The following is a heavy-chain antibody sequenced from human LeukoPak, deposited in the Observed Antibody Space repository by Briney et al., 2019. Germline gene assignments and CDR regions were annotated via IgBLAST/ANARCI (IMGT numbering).Heavy chain of an antibody. CDR1: GGTFSSYA. J-gene: IGHJ4*02. Sequence: SVKVSCKASGGTFSSYAISWVRQAPGQGLEWMGGIIPIFGTANYAQKFQGRVTMTTDTSTSTAYMELRSLRSDDTAVYYCARVIFGYSSGWSYYFDYWGQGTLVTVSS. D-gene: IGHD6-19*01. CDR2: IIPIFGTA. V-gene: IGHV1-69*05. CDR3: ARVIFGYSSGWSYYFDY.